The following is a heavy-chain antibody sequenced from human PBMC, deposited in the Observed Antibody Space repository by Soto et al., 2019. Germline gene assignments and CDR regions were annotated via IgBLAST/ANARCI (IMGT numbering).Heavy chain of an antibody. Sequence: GGSLRLSCAASGFTFSSYGMHWVRQAPGKGLEWVAVIWYDGSNKYYADSVKGRFTISRDNSKNTLYLQMNSLRAEDTAVYYCARDGQLALGHYFDYWGQGTLVTVSS. CDR3: ARDGQLALGHYFDY. CDR1: GFTFSSYG. D-gene: IGHD6-6*01. J-gene: IGHJ4*02. CDR2: IWYDGSNK. V-gene: IGHV3-33*01.